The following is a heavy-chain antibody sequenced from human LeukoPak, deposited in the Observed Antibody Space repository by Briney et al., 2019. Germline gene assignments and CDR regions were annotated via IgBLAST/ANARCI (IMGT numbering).Heavy chain of an antibody. V-gene: IGHV5-51*01. J-gene: IGHJ4*02. CDR2: IYPGDSDT. CDR1: GYTFSSYW. Sequence: GESLKISCKGSGYTFSSYWIGWVRQMPGKGLEWMGIIYPGDSDTRYNPSFQGQVTISADKPLSTAYLQWGSLKASDTAVYYCARHRETWSAYYSFDYWGQGTLVTVSS. D-gene: IGHD3-3*01. CDR3: ARHRETWSAYYSFDY.